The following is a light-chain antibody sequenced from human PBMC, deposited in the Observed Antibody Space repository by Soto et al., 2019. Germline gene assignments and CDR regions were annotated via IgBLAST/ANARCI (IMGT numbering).Light chain of an antibody. CDR3: ETWDSNNVV. Sequence: QPVLTQSSSASASLGSSVKLTCTLSSGHSSYIIAWHQQQPGKAPRYLMKLEGSGSYNKGSGVPDRFSGSSSGADRYLTISNLQFEDEADYYCETWDSNNVVLGGGTKLTVL. J-gene: IGLJ2*01. V-gene: IGLV4-60*02. CDR2: LEGSGSY. CDR1: SGHSSYI.